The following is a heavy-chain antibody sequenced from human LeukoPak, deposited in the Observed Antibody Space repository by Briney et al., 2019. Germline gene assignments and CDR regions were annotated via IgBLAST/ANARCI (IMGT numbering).Heavy chain of an antibody. V-gene: IGHV3-74*01. CDR2: INSDGSST. CDR3: ATRVPSPMVRGVIRTFDY. J-gene: IGHJ4*02. D-gene: IGHD3-10*01. CDR1: GFTFSSYW. Sequence: GGSLRLSCAASGFTFSSYWMHWVRQAPGKGLVWVSRINSDGSSTSYADSVKGRFTISRDNAKNTLYLQMNSLRAEDTAVYYCATRVPSPMVRGVIRTFDYWGQGTLVTVSS.